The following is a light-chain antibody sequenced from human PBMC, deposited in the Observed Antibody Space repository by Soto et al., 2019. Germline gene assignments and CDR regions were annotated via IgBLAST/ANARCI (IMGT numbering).Light chain of an antibody. CDR1: QSVLKSSNNKNA. CDR3: QQYYSVPVT. CDR2: WAS. V-gene: IGKV4-1*01. Sequence: DIVMTQSPDSLAVSLGERATINCKSSQSVLKSSNNKNALGWYQQKPGQPPKLLIYWASTRESGVPDRFSGSGSGTDFILTISSLQAEDVALYYCQQYYSVPVTFGGGTRVEIK. J-gene: IGKJ4*01.